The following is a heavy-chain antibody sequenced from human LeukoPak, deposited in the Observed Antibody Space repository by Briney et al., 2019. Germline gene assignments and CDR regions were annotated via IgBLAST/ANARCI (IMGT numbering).Heavy chain of an antibody. CDR3: ARGSYSSSSNLDY. CDR1: GFTFSDYY. CDR2: ISSSGSTI. Sequence: GGSLRLSCAVSGFTFSDYYMSWIRQAPGKGLEWVSYISSSGSTIYYADSVKGRFTISRDNAKNSLYLQMNSLRAEDTAVYYCARGSYSSSSNLDYWGQGTLVTVSS. D-gene: IGHD6-13*01. J-gene: IGHJ4*02. V-gene: IGHV3-11*01.